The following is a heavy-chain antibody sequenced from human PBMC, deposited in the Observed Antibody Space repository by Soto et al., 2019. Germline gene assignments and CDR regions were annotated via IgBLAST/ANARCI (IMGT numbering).Heavy chain of an antibody. D-gene: IGHD2-2*03. Sequence: SETLSLTCTVSGGSISSTSDFWAWVRQPPGRGLQWIGSVHYSGTTYYDPSLQSRVIISGDTSKNQFSLKLRSVTATDAAVYYCARLNGYCVSTNCHGYYGMDVWGQGTTVTVSS. J-gene: IGHJ6*02. CDR3: ARLNGYCVSTNCHGYYGMDV. V-gene: IGHV4-39*01. CDR1: GGSISSTSDF. CDR2: VHYSGTT.